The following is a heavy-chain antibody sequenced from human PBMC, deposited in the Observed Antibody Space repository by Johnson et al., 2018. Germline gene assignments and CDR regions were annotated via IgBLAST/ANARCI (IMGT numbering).Heavy chain of an antibody. J-gene: IGHJ6*03. CDR1: GGSITRGSYF. Sequence: QVQLQESGPGLMKPSQTLSLTCTVSGGSITRGSYFWSWIRQSAGKGLEWIGRVYISGSTNYNPSLKSRVIISVDPSNNQFSLKLNSVTAADTAVYYRARDLYSLDYDDNSGKYYYFYYMDVWGKGTTVTVSS. CDR2: VYISGST. D-gene: IGHD4-23*01. V-gene: IGHV4-61*02. CDR3: ARDLYSLDYDDNSGKYYYFYYMDV.